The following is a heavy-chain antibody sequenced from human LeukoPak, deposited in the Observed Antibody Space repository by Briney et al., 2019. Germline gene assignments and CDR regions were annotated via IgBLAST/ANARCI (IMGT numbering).Heavy chain of an antibody. V-gene: IGHV4-59*08. CDR3: ARHVRSGYNLLDY. Sequence: SETLSLTCTVSGGSISSYYWSWIRQPPGKGLEWIGYIYFSGSSNQNPSLRSRVTMSVDTSKNQFSLKLSSVTAADTAVYYCARHVRSGYNLLDYRGQGTLVTVSS. CDR1: GGSISSYY. D-gene: IGHD5-24*01. CDR2: IYFSGSS. J-gene: IGHJ4*02.